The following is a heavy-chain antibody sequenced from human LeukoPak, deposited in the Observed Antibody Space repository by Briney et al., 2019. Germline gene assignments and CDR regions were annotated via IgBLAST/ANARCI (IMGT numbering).Heavy chain of an antibody. CDR1: GFTFSSYA. V-gene: IGHV3-30-3*01. D-gene: IGHD2-2*01. J-gene: IGHJ4*02. CDR3: ASLDIVVVPAASRTILDY. CDR2: ISYDGSNK. Sequence: GGSLRLSCAASGFTFSSYAMHWVRQAPGKGLEWVAVISYDGSNKYYADSVKGRFTISRDNSKNTLYLQMNRLRAEDTAVYYCASLDIVVVPAASRTILDYWGQGTLVTVSS.